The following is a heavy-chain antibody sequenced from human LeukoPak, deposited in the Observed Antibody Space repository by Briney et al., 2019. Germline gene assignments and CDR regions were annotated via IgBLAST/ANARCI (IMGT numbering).Heavy chain of an antibody. Sequence: GGSLRLSCAASGFTFSSYSMNWVRQAPGKGLEWVSSISSSSSYIYYADSVKGRFTISRDNAKNSLYLQMNSLRAEDTAVYYCARAGGRSLTAGTDVWGQGTTVTVSS. V-gene: IGHV3-21*01. J-gene: IGHJ6*02. CDR1: GFTFSSYS. CDR3: ARAGGRSLTAGTDV. CDR2: ISSSSSYI. D-gene: IGHD3-10*01.